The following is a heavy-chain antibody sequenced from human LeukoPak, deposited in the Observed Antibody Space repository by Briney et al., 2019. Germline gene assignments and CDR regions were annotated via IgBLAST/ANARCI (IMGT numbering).Heavy chain of an antibody. D-gene: IGHD3-10*01. Sequence: GGSLRLSCAASGFTFSSYWMSWVRQAPGKGLEWVSSISSSGSHIEYADSVKGRFTISRDNAKNSLYLQMNSLRAEDTAMYYCAKDGAGLSFDYWGQGTLVTVSS. CDR2: ISSSGSHI. V-gene: IGHV3-21*01. CDR1: GFTFSSYW. CDR3: AKDGAGLSFDY. J-gene: IGHJ4*02.